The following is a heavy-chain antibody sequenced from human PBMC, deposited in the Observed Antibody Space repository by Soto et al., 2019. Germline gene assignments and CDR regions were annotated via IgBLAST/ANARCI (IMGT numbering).Heavy chain of an antibody. V-gene: IGHV6-1*01. CDR2: TYYRSKWYY. Sequence: SQTLSLTCAITVDNVSSNSAGWSWVRPSPSRGLEWLGRTYYRSKWYYEYAVSVRGRITINPDTSKNQYSLQLNSVTPEDTAVYFCARGEQYSGRIFDYWGQGTLVTVSS. CDR1: VDNVSSNSAG. D-gene: IGHD1-26*01. J-gene: IGHJ4*01. CDR3: ARGEQYSGRIFDY.